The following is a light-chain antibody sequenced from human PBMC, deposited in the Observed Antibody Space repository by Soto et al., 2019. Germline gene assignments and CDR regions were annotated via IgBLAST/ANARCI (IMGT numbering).Light chain of an antibody. CDR2: AAS. Sequence: DIQLTQSPSFLSASVGDRVTITCRAGQGISSYLAWYQQKPGKAPKLLIYAASTLQSGVPLRFSGSGSGTEFTLTISSLQPEDFATYYCQQLNSYPTFGGGTKVEIK. CDR3: QQLNSYPT. J-gene: IGKJ4*01. V-gene: IGKV1-9*01. CDR1: QGISSY.